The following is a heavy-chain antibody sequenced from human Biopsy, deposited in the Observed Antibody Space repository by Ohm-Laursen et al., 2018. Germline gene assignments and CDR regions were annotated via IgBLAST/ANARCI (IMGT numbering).Heavy chain of an antibody. V-gene: IGHV1-69*06. D-gene: IGHD3-9*01. CDR1: EGTFSNYG. CDR2: NIPILGTG. J-gene: IGHJ1*01. CDR3: ATKLTGYFHH. Sequence: SVKVSCKAPEGTFSNYGVNWVRQAPGQGLEWLGGNIPILGTGNYAQKFQDRVTVAADTSMSTATMELRSLRSDDTAVYYCATKLTGYFHHWGQGTLVIVSS.